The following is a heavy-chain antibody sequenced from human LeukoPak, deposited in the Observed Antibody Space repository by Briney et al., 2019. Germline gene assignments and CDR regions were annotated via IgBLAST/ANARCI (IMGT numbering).Heavy chain of an antibody. V-gene: IGHV3-23*01. Sequence: VGSLRLSCAASGFTFSSYAMSWVRQAPGKGLEWVSAISGSGGSTYYADSVKGRFTISRDNSKNTLYLQMNSLRAEDTAVYYCAKHQDIVLVVAYASGWFDPWGQGTPVTVSP. J-gene: IGHJ5*02. CDR3: AKHQDIVLVVAYASGWFDP. CDR1: GFTFSSYA. D-gene: IGHD2-15*01. CDR2: ISGSGGST.